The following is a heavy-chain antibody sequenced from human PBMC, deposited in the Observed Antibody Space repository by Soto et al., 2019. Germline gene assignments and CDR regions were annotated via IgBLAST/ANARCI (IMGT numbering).Heavy chain of an antibody. D-gene: IGHD2-2*02. CDR3: ATEGDIVVVPAAILSDAFDI. CDR2: ISSSSSYI. J-gene: IGHJ3*02. CDR1: GFTFSSYS. Sequence: EVQLVESGGGLVKPGGSPRLSCAASGFTFSSYSMNWVRQAPGKGLEWVSSISSSSSYIYYADSVKGRFTISRDNAKNSLYLQMNSLRAEDTAVYYCATEGDIVVVPAAILSDAFDIWGQGTMVTVSS. V-gene: IGHV3-21*01.